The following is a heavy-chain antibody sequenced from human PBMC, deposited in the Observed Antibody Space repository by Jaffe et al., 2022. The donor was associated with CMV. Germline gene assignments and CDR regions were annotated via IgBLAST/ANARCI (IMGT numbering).Heavy chain of an antibody. CDR2: INHSGST. D-gene: IGHD3-22*01. Sequence: QVQLQQWGAGLLKPSETLSLTCAVYGGSFSGYYWSWIRQPPGKGLEWIGEINHSGSTNYNPSLKSRVTISVDTSKNQFSLKLSSVTAADTAVYYCARGLGTYYYDSSVSGLDPWGQGTLVTVSS. J-gene: IGHJ5*02. CDR1: GGSFSGYY. CDR3: ARGLGTYYYDSSVSGLDP. V-gene: IGHV4-34*01.